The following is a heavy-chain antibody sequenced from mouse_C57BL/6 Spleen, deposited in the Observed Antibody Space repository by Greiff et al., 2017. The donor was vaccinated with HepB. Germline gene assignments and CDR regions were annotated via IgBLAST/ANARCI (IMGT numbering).Heavy chain of an antibody. CDR2: INYDGSST. Sequence: DVHLVESEGGLVQPGSSMKLSCTASGFTFSDYYMAWVRQVPEKGLEWVANINYDGSSTYYLDSLKSRFIISRDNAKNILYLQMSSLKSEDTATYYCARDWDYYGSSSGWYFDVWGTGTTVTVSS. CDR1: GFTFSDYY. J-gene: IGHJ1*03. V-gene: IGHV5-16*01. D-gene: IGHD1-1*01. CDR3: ARDWDYYGSSSGWYFDV.